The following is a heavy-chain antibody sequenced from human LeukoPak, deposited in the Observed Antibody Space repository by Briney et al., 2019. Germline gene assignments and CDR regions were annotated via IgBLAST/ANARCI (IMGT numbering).Heavy chain of an antibody. Sequence: PGGSLRLSCAASGFSFSSYGMHWVRQAPGKGLERVAVISYDGSNKYYADSVKGRFTISRDNSKNTLYLQMNSLRAEDTAVYYCAKDRTTDTAMSRGYFQHWGQGTLVTVSS. V-gene: IGHV3-30*18. CDR1: GFSFSSYG. CDR2: ISYDGSNK. CDR3: AKDRTTDTAMSRGYFQH. J-gene: IGHJ1*01. D-gene: IGHD5-18*01.